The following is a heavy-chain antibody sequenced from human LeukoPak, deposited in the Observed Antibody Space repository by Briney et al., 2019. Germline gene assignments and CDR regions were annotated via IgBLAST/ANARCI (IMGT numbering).Heavy chain of an antibody. Sequence: GGSLKLSCAPSGFTFSSYSMNWVRQAPGKGLEWVSSISSSSSYIYYADSVKGRFTISRDNAKNSLYLQMNSLRAEDTAVYYCARAVPLRFLEWLPRGTDKFDYWGQGTLVTVSS. CDR2: ISSSSSYI. CDR3: ARAVPLRFLEWLPRGTDKFDY. CDR1: GFTFSSYS. D-gene: IGHD3-3*01. J-gene: IGHJ4*02. V-gene: IGHV3-21*01.